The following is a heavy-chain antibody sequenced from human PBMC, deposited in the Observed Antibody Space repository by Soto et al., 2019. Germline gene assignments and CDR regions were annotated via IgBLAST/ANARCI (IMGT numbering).Heavy chain of an antibody. CDR2: ISGDGRST. Sequence: EVQLVDSGGGLVQPGGSLRLSCAASEFTFRRYWMHWVRQSPGKGLVWVSRISGDGRSTNYEDSVKGRFTISRDNAKNTVYLQIDSLRAEDTAVYYCARSLPGTYVALDLWGQGTMVTVSS. V-gene: IGHV3-74*01. D-gene: IGHD1-7*01. J-gene: IGHJ3*01. CDR3: ARSLPGTYVALDL. CDR1: EFTFRRYW.